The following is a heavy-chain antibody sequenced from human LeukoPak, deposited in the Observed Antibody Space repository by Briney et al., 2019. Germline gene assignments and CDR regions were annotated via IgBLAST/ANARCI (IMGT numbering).Heavy chain of an antibody. CDR1: GFTFSSYE. J-gene: IGHJ4*02. Sequence: GGSLRLSCAASGFTFSSYEMNWVRQAPGKGLEWVSYISSSGSTIYYADSVKGRFTISRDNAKNSLCLQMNSLRAEDTAVYYCARDSSGYYPYYFDYWGQGTLVTVSS. CDR3: ARDSSGYYPYYFDY. V-gene: IGHV3-48*03. D-gene: IGHD3-22*01. CDR2: ISSSGSTI.